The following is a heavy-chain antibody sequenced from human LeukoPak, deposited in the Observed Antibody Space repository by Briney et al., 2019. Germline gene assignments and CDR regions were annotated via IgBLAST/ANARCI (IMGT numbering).Heavy chain of an antibody. Sequence: PGGSLRLSCAASGFTFSSYGMSWVRQAPGKGLEWVSAISGSGGSTYHADSVKGRFTISRDNSKNTLYLQMNSLRAEDTAVYYCARTSHYVDIAATIPYGIYYFDYWGQGTLVTVSS. CDR2: ISGSGGST. V-gene: IGHV3-23*01. CDR3: ARTSHYVDIAATIPYGIYYFDY. D-gene: IGHD5-12*01. CDR1: GFTFSSYG. J-gene: IGHJ4*02.